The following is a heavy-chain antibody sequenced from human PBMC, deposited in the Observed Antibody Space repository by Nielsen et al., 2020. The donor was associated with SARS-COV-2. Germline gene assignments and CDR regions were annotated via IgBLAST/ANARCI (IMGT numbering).Heavy chain of an antibody. D-gene: IGHD2-15*01. V-gene: IGHV2-26*01. J-gene: IGHJ6*02. CDR3: ARLQVDGDFDSGYYYYGLDV. CDR2: IFPNDEK. Sequence: SGPTLVKPTETLTLTCTVSGFSLSNAKMGVSWIRQPPGKALEWLAHIFPNDEKSYSPFLKSRLTISKDTSRSQVVLTMTNMDPVDTATYFCARLQVDGDFDSGYYYYGLDVWGQGTTVTVSS. CDR1: GFSLSNAKMG.